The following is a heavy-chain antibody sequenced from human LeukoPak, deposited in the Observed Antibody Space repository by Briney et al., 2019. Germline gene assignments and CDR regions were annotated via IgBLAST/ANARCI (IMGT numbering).Heavy chain of an antibody. CDR1: GGSISSGSYY. J-gene: IGHJ4*02. CDR2: IYTSGST. CDR3: ARDPYYYDSSGFDY. D-gene: IGHD3-22*01. V-gene: IGHV4-61*02. Sequence: SETLSPTCTVSGGSISSGSYYWSWIRQPAGKGLEWIGRIYTSGSTNYNPSLKSRVTISVDTSKNQFSLKLSSVTAADTAVYYCARDPYYYDSSGFDYWGQGTLVTVSS.